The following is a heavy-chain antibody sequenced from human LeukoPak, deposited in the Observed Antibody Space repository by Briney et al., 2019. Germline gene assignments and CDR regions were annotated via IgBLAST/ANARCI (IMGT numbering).Heavy chain of an antibody. D-gene: IGHD6-13*01. CDR3: GSISSSWYEDY. Sequence: PGGSLRLSCAASGFTFSSYWMSWVRQAPGKGLEWVANIKQDGSEKYYVDSVKGRFTISRDNAKNSLYLQMNSLRVEDTAVYYCGSISSSWYEDYCGQGTLVTVSS. CDR1: GFTFSSYW. CDR2: IKQDGSEK. V-gene: IGHV3-7*01. J-gene: IGHJ4*02.